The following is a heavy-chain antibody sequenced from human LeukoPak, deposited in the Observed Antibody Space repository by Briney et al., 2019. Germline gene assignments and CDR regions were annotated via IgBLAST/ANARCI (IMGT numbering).Heavy chain of an antibody. CDR2: INHSGST. D-gene: IGHD3-10*01. CDR1: GGSLSAYY. CDR3: ARGLEYHCGSGSYYAAFDI. V-gene: IGHV4-34*01. J-gene: IGHJ3*02. Sequence: SETLSLTCALSGGSLSAYYWGWIRQPPGKGLEWIGEINHSGSTNYNPSLKSRVTISVDTSKNQFSLKLSSVTAADTAVYSCARGLEYHCGSGSYYAAFDIWGEGKMVTVSS.